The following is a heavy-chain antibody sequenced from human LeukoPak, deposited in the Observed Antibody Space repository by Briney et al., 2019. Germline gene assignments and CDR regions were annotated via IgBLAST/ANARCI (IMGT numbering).Heavy chain of an antibody. V-gene: IGHV4-34*01. Sequence: SETLSLTCAVYGGSFSGYYWSWIRQPPGKGLEWIGEINHSGSTIYNPSLKSRVTISVDTSKNQFSLKLSSVTAADTAVYYCARGNAWEMATTTYYFDYWGQGTLVTVSS. CDR1: GGSFSGYY. CDR2: INHSGST. D-gene: IGHD5-24*01. J-gene: IGHJ4*02. CDR3: ARGNAWEMATTTYYFDY.